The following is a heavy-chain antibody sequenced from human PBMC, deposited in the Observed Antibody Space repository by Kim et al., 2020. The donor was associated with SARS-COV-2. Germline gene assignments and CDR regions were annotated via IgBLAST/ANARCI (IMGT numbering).Heavy chain of an antibody. CDR1: GGTFSSYA. Sequence: SVKVSCKASGGTFSSYAISWVRQAPGQGLEWMGGIIPIFGTANYAQKFQGRVTITADESTSTAYMELSSLRSEDTAVYYCAREEVGATGGWDYWGQGTLVTVSS. V-gene: IGHV1-69*13. CDR2: IIPIFGTA. D-gene: IGHD1-26*01. CDR3: AREEVGATGGWDY. J-gene: IGHJ4*02.